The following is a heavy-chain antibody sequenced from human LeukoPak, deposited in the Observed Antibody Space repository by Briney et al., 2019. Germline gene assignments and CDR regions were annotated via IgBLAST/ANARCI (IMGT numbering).Heavy chain of an antibody. Sequence: LTGVSLRLSCAASGNYWMHWVRQAPGKGLVWVSHINSDGSWTSYADSVKGRFTISKDNAKNTVYLQMNSLRAEDTAVYYCVSFYETYWGRGTLVTVSS. CDR1: GNYW. J-gene: IGHJ4*02. D-gene: IGHD2/OR15-2a*01. CDR2: INSDGSWT. V-gene: IGHV3-74*01. CDR3: VSFYETY.